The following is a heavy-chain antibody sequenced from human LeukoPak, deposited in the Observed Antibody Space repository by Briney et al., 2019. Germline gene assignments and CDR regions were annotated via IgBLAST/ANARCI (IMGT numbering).Heavy chain of an antibody. V-gene: IGHV4-59*08. D-gene: IGHD1-1*01. Sequence: SETLSLTCTVSGGSISSYYWSWIRQSPGMGLEWIGYIYDSGSTNYNPSLKSRVTISQDTSKNQFSLKLSSVTAADTAVYYCASNWNDVLGPFDYWGQGTLVTVSS. J-gene: IGHJ4*02. CDR2: IYDSGST. CDR3: ASNWNDVLGPFDY. CDR1: GGSISSYY.